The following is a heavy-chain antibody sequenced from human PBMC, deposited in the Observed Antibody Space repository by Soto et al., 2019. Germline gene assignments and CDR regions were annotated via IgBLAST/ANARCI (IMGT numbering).Heavy chain of an antibody. CDR2: IIPIVGTG. CDR3: ARVVILVPTASTHYYYHVDV. D-gene: IGHD2-2*01. CDR1: GGTFSNYA. V-gene: IGHV1-69*01. J-gene: IGHJ6*02. Sequence: QVQLVQSGAEVRKPGSSVTVSCKASGGTFSNYAISWVRQAPGQGLEWMGGIIPIVGTGSYAQKLQGRVTITADEPTTTVYMELSSLRFEDTAVYYWARVVILVPTASTHYYYHVDVWGPGTTVTVYS.